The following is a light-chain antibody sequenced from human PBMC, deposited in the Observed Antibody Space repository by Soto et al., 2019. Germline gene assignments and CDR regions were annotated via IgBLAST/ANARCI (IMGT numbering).Light chain of an antibody. Sequence: DIVMSQSPDSLAASLGERATINCKSSQSVLYDSNNKNYLAWYQQKPGQPPKLLIYWASMRESGVPDRFSGSGSATDFTLTITSLQAEDVAVYYCQQYYSLPLTFGGGTKVDIK. CDR3: QQYYSLPLT. J-gene: IGKJ4*01. V-gene: IGKV4-1*01. CDR1: QSVLYDSNNKNY. CDR2: WAS.